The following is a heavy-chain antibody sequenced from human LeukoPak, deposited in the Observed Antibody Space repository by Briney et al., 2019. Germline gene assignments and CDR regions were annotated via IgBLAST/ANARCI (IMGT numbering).Heavy chain of an antibody. D-gene: IGHD3-3*01. Sequence: SVKVSCKASGGTFSSYAISWVRQAPGQGLEWMGRIIPIFGIANYAQKFQGRVTITADKSTSTAYMELSSLRAEDTAVYYCARDARWRYDFWSGYYPRHYYYGMDVWGQGTTVTVSS. CDR1: GGTFSSYA. J-gene: IGHJ6*02. CDR3: ARDARWRYDFWSGYYPRHYYYGMDV. V-gene: IGHV1-69*04. CDR2: IIPIFGIA.